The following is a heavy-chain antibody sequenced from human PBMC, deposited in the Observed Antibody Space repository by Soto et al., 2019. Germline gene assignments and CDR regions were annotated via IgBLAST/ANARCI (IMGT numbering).Heavy chain of an antibody. Sequence: PGGSLRLSCAASGFTFSSDGMHWVRQAPGKGLEWVSRINSDGSGTNYADSVKGRFTSSRDNVKNTLDLQMNSLRAEDTAVYYCPRFPHCRAGPCYIDSWGQATLVTLSS. CDR1: GFTFSSDG. CDR2: INSDGSGT. CDR3: PRFPHCRAGPCYIDS. V-gene: IGHV3-74*01. J-gene: IGHJ4*02. D-gene: IGHD2-15*01.